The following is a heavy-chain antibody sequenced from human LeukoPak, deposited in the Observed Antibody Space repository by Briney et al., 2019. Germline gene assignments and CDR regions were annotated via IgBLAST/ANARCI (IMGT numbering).Heavy chain of an antibody. CDR2: IYSGGST. CDR3: ARSHSYGFSSISN. CDR1: GFTVSSNY. V-gene: IGHV3-53*01. Sequence: GGSLRLSCAASGFTVSSNYMSWVRQAPGKGLEWVSVIYSGGSTYYADSVKGRFTISRDNSKNTLYLQMNSLRAEDTAVYYCARSHSYGFSSISNWGQGTLVTVSS. D-gene: IGHD5-18*01. J-gene: IGHJ4*02.